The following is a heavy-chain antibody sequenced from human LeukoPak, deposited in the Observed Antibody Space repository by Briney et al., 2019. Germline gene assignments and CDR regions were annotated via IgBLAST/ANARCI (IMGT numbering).Heavy chain of an antibody. D-gene: IGHD4-17*01. CDR3: ARESMTTVTRTYYYYYMDV. V-gene: IGHV1-18*01. Sequence: ASVKVSCKASGYTFTSYGISWVRQAPGQGLEWMGWISAYNGNTNYAQKLQGRVTMTTDTSTSTAYMELRSLRFDDTAVYYCARESMTTVTRTYYYYYMDVWGKGTTVTISS. CDR2: ISAYNGNT. CDR1: GYTFTSYG. J-gene: IGHJ6*03.